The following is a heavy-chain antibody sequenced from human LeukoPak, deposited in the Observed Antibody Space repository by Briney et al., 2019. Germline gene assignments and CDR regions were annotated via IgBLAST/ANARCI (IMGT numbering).Heavy chain of an antibody. D-gene: IGHD3-10*01. V-gene: IGHV5-51*01. CDR2: IYPGESDT. J-gene: IGHJ1*01. CDR1: GYSFTNYW. Sequence: GESLKISCKASGYSFTNYWIGWVRQMPGKGLEWMGIIYPGESDTRYCPSFQGQVTISADKSISTAYLQRSSLQASDTAMYYCATYAGSSSKYFQDWGQGTLVTVSS. CDR3: ATYAGSSSKYFQD.